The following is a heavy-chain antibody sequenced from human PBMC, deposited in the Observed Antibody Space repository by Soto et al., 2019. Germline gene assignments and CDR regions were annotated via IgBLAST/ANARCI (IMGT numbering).Heavy chain of an antibody. CDR2: ISAYNGNT. CDR1: GYTFTSYG. CDR3: ALYCGGDCYPFDY. V-gene: IGHV1-18*01. Sequence: QVQLVQSGAEVKKPGASVKVSCKSSGYTFTSYGISWVRQAPGQGLEWMGWISAYNGNTNYAQKLQGRVTMTTDTSTSTAYKELRSLKSDDTAVYYCALYCGGDCYPFDYWGQGTLVTVSS. D-gene: IGHD2-21*02. J-gene: IGHJ4*02.